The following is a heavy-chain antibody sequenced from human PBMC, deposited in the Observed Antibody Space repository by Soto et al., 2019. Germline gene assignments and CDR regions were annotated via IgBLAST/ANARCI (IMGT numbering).Heavy chain of an antibody. CDR1: GFTFSSYW. Sequence: HPGGSLRLSCAASGFTFSSYWMSWVRQAPGKGLEWVANIKQDGSEKYYVDSVKGRFTISRDNAKNSLYLQMNSLRAEDTAVYYCARESVFWSGYYLMNYYYGMDVWGQGTTVTVSS. D-gene: IGHD3-3*01. V-gene: IGHV3-7*01. J-gene: IGHJ6*02. CDR3: ARESVFWSGYYLMNYYYGMDV. CDR2: IKQDGSEK.